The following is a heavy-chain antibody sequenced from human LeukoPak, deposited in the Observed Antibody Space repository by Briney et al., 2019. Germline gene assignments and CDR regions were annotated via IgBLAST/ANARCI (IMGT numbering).Heavy chain of an antibody. J-gene: IGHJ4*02. CDR2: INTNTGNP. Sequence: ASVKVSCKASGYTFTSYAMNWVRQAPGQGLEWMGWINTNTGNPTYAQGFTGRFVFSLDTSVSTAYLQISSLKAEDTAVYYCAKEVSGSYSPGTFDYWGQGTLVTVSS. CDR3: AKEVSGSYSPGTFDY. D-gene: IGHD1-26*01. CDR1: GYTFTSYA. V-gene: IGHV7-4-1*02.